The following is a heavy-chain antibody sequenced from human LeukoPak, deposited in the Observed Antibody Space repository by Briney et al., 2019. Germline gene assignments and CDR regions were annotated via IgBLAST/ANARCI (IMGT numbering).Heavy chain of an antibody. CDR1: GFTFSSYS. V-gene: IGHV3-21*01. D-gene: IGHD6-13*01. Sequence: GGSPRLSCAASGFTFSSYSMNWVRQAPGKGLEWVSSISSSSSYIYYADSVKGRFTISRDNAKNSLYLQMNSLRAEDTAVYYCARSSSSWFGGMDVWGQGTTVTVSS. J-gene: IGHJ6*02. CDR3: ARSSSSWFGGMDV. CDR2: ISSSSSYI.